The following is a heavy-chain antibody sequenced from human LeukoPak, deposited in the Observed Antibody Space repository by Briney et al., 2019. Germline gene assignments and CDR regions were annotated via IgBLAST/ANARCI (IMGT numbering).Heavy chain of an antibody. Sequence: SETLSLTCTVSGGSISSSSYYWGWIRQPPGKGLEWIGSIYYSGGAYYNPSLKSRVTISVDTSKNQFSLKLSSVTAADTAVYYCASPAYCGGDCYSHAFDIWGQGTMVTVSS. CDR3: ASPAYCGGDCYSHAFDI. V-gene: IGHV4-39*01. D-gene: IGHD2-21*01. CDR1: GGSISSSSYY. CDR2: IYYSGGA. J-gene: IGHJ3*02.